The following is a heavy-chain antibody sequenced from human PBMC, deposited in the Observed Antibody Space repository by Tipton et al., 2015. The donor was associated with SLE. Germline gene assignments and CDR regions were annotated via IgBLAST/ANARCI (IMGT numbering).Heavy chain of an antibody. D-gene: IGHD1/OR15-1a*01. CDR2: INPDGSGT. CDR1: GFTFSSYA. CDR3: ASRMTGTEFDH. Sequence: GSLRLSCAASGFTFSSYAMHWVRQAPGKELEWVGNINPDGSGTHYVGSVKGRFSISRDNAKNSLYLQMNSLRAEDTAMYYCASRMTGTEFDHWGQGTLVTVSS. V-gene: IGHV3-7*01. J-gene: IGHJ4*02.